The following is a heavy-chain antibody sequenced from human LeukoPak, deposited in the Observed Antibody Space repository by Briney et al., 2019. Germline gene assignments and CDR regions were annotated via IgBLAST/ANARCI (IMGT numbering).Heavy chain of an antibody. J-gene: IGHJ4*02. CDR1: GGSFSGYY. D-gene: IGHD5-12*01. CDR2: INHSGST. CDR3: ARDRWIAGYLSFDY. Sequence: NPSETLSLTCAAYGGSFSGYYWSWIRQPPGKGREGIGEINHSGSTNYNPSLKSQVTISVDTSKNQFSLKLSSVTAADTAVYYCARDRWIAGYLSFDYWGQGTLVTVSS. V-gene: IGHV4-34*01.